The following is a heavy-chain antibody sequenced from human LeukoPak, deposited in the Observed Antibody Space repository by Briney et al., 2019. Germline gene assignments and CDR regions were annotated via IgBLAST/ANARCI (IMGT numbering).Heavy chain of an antibody. V-gene: IGHV3-23*01. CDR2: ISGSGTGT. J-gene: IGHJ4*01. D-gene: IGHD2-15*01. Sequence: SCKASGGTFSSYAMSWVRQAPGKGLVWISTISGSGTGTYYADSVKGRFTISRDNSKNTLYLQMNSLRAEDTAAYYCAKGHRLCTSGNCNSQVDYWGHGTLVTVSS. CDR1: GGTFSSYA. CDR3: AKGHRLCTSGNCNSQVDY.